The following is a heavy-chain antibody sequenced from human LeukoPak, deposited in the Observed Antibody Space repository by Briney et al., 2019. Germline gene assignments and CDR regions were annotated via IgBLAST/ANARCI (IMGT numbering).Heavy chain of an antibody. Sequence: GGSLRLSCAASGFTVSSNYMSWVRQAPGKGLEWVSAISGSGGSTYYADSVKGRFTISRDNSKNTLYLQMNSLRAEDTAVYYCAKVSYYGSGSPIYDAFDIWGQGTMVTVSS. D-gene: IGHD3-10*01. CDR2: ISGSGGST. CDR1: GFTVSSNY. J-gene: IGHJ3*02. V-gene: IGHV3-23*01. CDR3: AKVSYYGSGSPIYDAFDI.